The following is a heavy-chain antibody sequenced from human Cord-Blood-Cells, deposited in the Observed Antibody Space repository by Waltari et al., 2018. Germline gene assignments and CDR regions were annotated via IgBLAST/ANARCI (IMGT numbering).Heavy chain of an antibody. CDR1: GYSFTSYW. V-gene: IGHV5-51*03. CDR2: IYPGDSDT. D-gene: IGHD2-2*01. J-gene: IGHJ3*02. Sequence: EVQLVQSGAEVKKPGESLKISCKGSGYSFTSYWIGWVRQMPGKGLEWMGIIYPGDSDTRYSPSFQGQVTISADKSISTAYRQWSSLKASDTAMYYCARGDCSSTSCYAFDIWGQGTMVTVSS. CDR3: ARGDCSSTSCYAFDI.